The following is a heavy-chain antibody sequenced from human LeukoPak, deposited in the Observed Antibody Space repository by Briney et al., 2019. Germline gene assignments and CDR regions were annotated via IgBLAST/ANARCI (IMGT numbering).Heavy chain of an antibody. J-gene: IGHJ3*02. V-gene: IGHV4-39*01. Sequence: SETLSLTCIVSGASIRNYNNYWGWIRQPPGKGLEWIGSVFYTGSTYYNPSLQSRITVSVDTSKNQFSLKLTSVTAADTAVYYCVRHHKYCSSTSCYKVGDPTDAFAIWGLGTLVIVSS. CDR1: GASIRNYNNY. D-gene: IGHD2-2*01. CDR3: VRHHKYCSSTSCYKVGDPTDAFAI. CDR2: VFYTGST.